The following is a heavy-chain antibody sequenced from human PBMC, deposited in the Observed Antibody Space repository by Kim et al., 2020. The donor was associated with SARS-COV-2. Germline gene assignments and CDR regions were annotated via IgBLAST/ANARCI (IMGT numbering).Heavy chain of an antibody. CDR3: ARDPFGDRGYFDY. J-gene: IGHJ4*02. D-gene: IGHD3-16*01. Sequence: YAQRFQGRVTMTRDTSTSTVYMELSSLRSEDTAVYYCARDPFGDRGYFDYWGQGTLVTVSS. V-gene: IGHV1-46*01.